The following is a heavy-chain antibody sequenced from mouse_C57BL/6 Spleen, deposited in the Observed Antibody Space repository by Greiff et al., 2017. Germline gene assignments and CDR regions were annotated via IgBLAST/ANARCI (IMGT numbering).Heavy chain of an antibody. D-gene: IGHD2-5*01. CDR2: IDPSDSET. V-gene: IGHV1-52*01. Sequence: QVQLQQPGAELVRPGSSVKLSCKASGYTFTSYWMHWVKQRPIQGLEWIGNIDPSDSETPYNQKFKDKATLTVDKSSSTAYMQLSSLTSEDSAVYYCARDYSNYVLLDYWGQGTTLTVSS. CDR1: GYTFTSYW. CDR3: ARDYSNYVLLDY. J-gene: IGHJ2*01.